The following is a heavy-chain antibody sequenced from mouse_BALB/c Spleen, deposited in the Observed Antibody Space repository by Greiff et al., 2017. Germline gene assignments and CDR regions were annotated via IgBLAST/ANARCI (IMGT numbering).Heavy chain of an antibody. D-gene: IGHD2-1*01. J-gene: IGHJ2*01. Sequence: VQLQQSGAELVKPGASVKLSCTASGFNIKDTYMHWVKQRPEQGLEWIGRIDPANGNTKYDPKFQGKATITADTSSNTAYLQLSSLTSEDTAVYYRARGYYGNLYYFDYWGQGTTLTVSS. V-gene: IGHV14-3*02. CDR1: GFNIKDTY. CDR2: IDPANGNT. CDR3: ARGYYGNLYYFDY.